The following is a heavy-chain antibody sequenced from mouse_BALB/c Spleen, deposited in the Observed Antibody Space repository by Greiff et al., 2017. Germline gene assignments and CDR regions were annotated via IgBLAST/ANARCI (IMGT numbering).Heavy chain of an antibody. V-gene: IGHV5-12-1*01. CDR2: ISSGGGST. J-gene: IGHJ2*01. CDR1: GFAFSSYD. CDR3: ARHGLRRDYFDY. Sequence: EVMLVESGGGLVKPGGSLKLSCAASGFAFSSYDMSWVRQTPEKRLEWVAYISSGGGSTYYPDTVKGRFTISRDNAKNTLYLQMSSLKSEDTAMYYCARHGLRRDYFDYWGQGTTLTVSS. D-gene: IGHD2-2*01.